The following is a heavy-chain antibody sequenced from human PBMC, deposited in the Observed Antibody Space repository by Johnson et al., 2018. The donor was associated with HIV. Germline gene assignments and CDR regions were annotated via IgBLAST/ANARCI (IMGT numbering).Heavy chain of an antibody. V-gene: IGHV3-33*08. Sequence: QVQLVESGGGLVKPGGSLRLSCAASGFSFSSYGIHWVRQAPGKGLEWVALIWYDGSNKYYADSVKGRFTISRDNSKNTLYLQMNSLRAEDTAVYYCARERGSGITMVRGVIQPAFDIWGQGTMVTVSS. J-gene: IGHJ3*02. CDR3: ARERGSGITMVRGVIQPAFDI. CDR1: GFSFSSYG. D-gene: IGHD3-10*01. CDR2: IWYDGSNK.